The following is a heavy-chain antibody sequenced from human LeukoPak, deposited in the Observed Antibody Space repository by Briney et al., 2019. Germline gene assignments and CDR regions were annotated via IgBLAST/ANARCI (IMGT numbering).Heavy chain of an antibody. CDR2: IYYSGST. Sequence: PSETLTLTCTVSGGSTRSYYCNWIRQPPGKGLEWIGDIYYSGSTNYNPSLKGRVTMSLDMSKNQFSLKLSSVTAADTAVYYCARSATITNDAFDIWGHGTMVTVSS. D-gene: IGHD5-12*01. CDR3: ARSATITNDAFDI. V-gene: IGHV4-59*01. CDR1: GGSTRSYY. J-gene: IGHJ3*02.